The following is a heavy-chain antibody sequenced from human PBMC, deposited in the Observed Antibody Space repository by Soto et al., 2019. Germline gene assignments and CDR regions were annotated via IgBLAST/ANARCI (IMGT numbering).Heavy chain of an antibody. CDR2: IYATGST. CDR3: ARENESSGLALDY. D-gene: IGHD3-22*01. CDR1: GFTVSSNY. J-gene: IGHJ4*02. V-gene: IGHV3-66*01. Sequence: GGSLRLSCAASGFTVSSNYMSWVRQAPGKGLEWVSVIYATGSTHYAGSVKGRFAISRDSSKNTLYLQMNSLRAEDTTVYYCARENESSGLALDYWGQGTQVTVSS.